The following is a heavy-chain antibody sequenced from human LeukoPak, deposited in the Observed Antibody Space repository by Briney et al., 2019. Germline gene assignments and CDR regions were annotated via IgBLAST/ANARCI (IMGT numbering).Heavy chain of an antibody. CDR2: ISWNSDTI. CDR1: GFTFDDYA. V-gene: IGHV3-9*01. CDR3: ARAPYYYYDSGSGTRVTGNPDY. D-gene: IGHD3-10*01. J-gene: IGHJ4*02. Sequence: GGSLRLSCAVSGFTFDDYAMHWVRLVPGKGLEWVSGISWNSDTIGYGDSVKGRFTISRDNAKNSLYLQMNSLRADDTAVYYCARAPYYYYDSGSGTRVTGNPDYWGQGTLVTVSS.